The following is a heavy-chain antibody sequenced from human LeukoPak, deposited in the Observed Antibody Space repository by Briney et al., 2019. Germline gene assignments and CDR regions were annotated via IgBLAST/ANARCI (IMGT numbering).Heavy chain of an antibody. CDR3: ARGPILTGARD. D-gene: IGHD1-20*01. Sequence: SEALSLTCAVYGGSFSGYYWGWIRQPPGKGLEWIGEINHSGSTNYNPSLKSRVTISVDTSKNQFSLKLSSVTAADTAVYYCARGPILTGARDWGQGTLVTVSS. V-gene: IGHV4-34*01. CDR1: GGSFSGYY. CDR2: INHSGST. J-gene: IGHJ4*02.